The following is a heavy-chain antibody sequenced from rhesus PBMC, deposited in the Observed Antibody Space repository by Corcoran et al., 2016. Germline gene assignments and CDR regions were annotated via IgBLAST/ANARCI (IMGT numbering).Heavy chain of an antibody. D-gene: IGHD5-12*01. Sequence: QVQLQESGPGLLKPSATLSLPCAVSGGSLIGGYGRGLLRQPPGPGLEWIGSNYSSSGNTYYNPSLKSRVTISTDTSKNQFSLKLSSVTAADTAVYYCARDGGYSYYWYFDIWGPGTPITISS. J-gene: IGHJ2*01. CDR3: ARDGGYSYYWYFDI. V-gene: IGHV4S7*01. CDR1: GGSLIGGYG. CDR2: NYSSSGNT.